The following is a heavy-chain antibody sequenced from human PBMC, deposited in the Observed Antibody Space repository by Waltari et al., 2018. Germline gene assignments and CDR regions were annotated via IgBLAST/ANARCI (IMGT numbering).Heavy chain of an antibody. D-gene: IGHD3-10*01. J-gene: IGHJ4*02. CDR3: ASGRRISMVGAPIRAIRLGY. CDR1: GGAFNGYY. CDR2: IHHRGSTT. V-gene: IGHV4-34*01. Sequence: QVQLQQWGAGLLKPSETLSLTCAVYGGAFNGYYWAWIRQPPGKGLEWIGEIHHRGSTTNHHPSLKSKFNISVDTSKNQFSLKLSSVTAANTAVYSWASGRRISMVGAPIRAIRLGYWRQGTLVTVSS.